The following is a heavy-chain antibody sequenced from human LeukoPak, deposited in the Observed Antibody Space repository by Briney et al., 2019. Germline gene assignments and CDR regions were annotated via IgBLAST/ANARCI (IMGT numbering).Heavy chain of an antibody. J-gene: IGHJ4*02. D-gene: IGHD3-22*01. CDR2: IKQDGSEK. Sequence: GGSLRLSCAASGFTFSSYWMSWVRQAPGKGLEWVANIKQDGSEKYYVDSVKGRFTISRDNAKNSLYLQMNSLRAEDTAVYYCARGDGYDSSGYPALFDYWGQGTLVTVSS. V-gene: IGHV3-7*04. CDR3: ARGDGYDSSGYPALFDY. CDR1: GFTFSSYW.